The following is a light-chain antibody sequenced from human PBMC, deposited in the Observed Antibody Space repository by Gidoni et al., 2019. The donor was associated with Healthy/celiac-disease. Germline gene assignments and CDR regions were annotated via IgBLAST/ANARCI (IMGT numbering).Light chain of an antibody. CDR2: EAS. Sequence: EIVLTQSPATLSLAPGERATLSCRASQSVSSYLAWYQQKPGQAPRLLIYEASNRATGIQARFSGRGSGKDFTLSISSLEPEDFAVYYCQQRSNWPPTFGQGTKVEIK. V-gene: IGKV3-11*01. CDR3: QQRSNWPPT. CDR1: QSVSSY. J-gene: IGKJ1*01.